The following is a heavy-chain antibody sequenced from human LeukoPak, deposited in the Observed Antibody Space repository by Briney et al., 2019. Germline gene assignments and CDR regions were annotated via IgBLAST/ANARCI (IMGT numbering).Heavy chain of an antibody. CDR1: GFTFSSYA. Sequence: GGSLRLSGAASGFTFSSYAMSWVRQAPGKELECVSAISGSGGSTYYADSVKGRFTISRDNAKNSLYLQMNSLRAEDTAVYYCARGGGLWGQGTLVTVSS. CDR3: ARGGGL. D-gene: IGHD3-16*01. V-gene: IGHV3-23*01. J-gene: IGHJ4*02. CDR2: ISGSGGST.